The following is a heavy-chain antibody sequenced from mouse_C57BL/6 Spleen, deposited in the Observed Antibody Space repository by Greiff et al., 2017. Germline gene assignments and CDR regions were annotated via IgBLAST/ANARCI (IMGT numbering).Heavy chain of an antibody. V-gene: IGHV1-20*01. CDR2: INPYNGDT. CDR3: AREGTYYGSSYDAMDY. D-gene: IGHD1-1*01. CDR1: GYSFTGYF. Sequence: EVQLQESGPELVKPGDSVKISCKASGYSFTGYFMNWVMQSHGKSLEWIGRINPYNGDTFYNQKFKGKATLTVDKSSSTAHMELRSLTSEDSAVYYCAREGTYYGSSYDAMDYWGQGTSVTVSS. J-gene: IGHJ4*01.